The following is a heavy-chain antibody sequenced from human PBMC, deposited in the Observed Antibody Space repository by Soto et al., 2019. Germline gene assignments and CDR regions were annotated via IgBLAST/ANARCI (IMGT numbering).Heavy chain of an antibody. J-gene: IGHJ3*01. CDR3: TTDGSFAQHV. D-gene: IGHD1-1*01. Sequence: GSLRLSCAASVFTFTTTWLHWVRQAPGMGLVWVSHINNDGGVTTYADSVKGRFTISRDNAKNTVYLQMNSLRAEDTAVYYCTTDGSFAQHVWGQGIMVTVSS. CDR1: VFTFTTTW. V-gene: IGHV3-74*03. CDR2: INNDGGVT.